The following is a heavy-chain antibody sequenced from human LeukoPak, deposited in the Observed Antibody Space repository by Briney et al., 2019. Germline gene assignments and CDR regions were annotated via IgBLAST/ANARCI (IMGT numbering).Heavy chain of an antibody. CDR2: FNPNSGGT. J-gene: IGHJ4*02. CDR1: GYTFTGYY. D-gene: IGHD3-9*01. CDR3: ARGPMYYDILTGYYPY. V-gene: IGHV1-2*02. Sequence: ASVNVSCKASGYTFTGYYMHWVRQAPGQGLEWMGWFNPNSGGTNYAQKFQGRVTMTRDTSISTAYMELSRLRSDDTAVYYCARGPMYYDILTGYYPYWGQGTLVTVSS.